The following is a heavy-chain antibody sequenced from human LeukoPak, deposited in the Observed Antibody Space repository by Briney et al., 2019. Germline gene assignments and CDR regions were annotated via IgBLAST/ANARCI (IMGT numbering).Heavy chain of an antibody. Sequence: GGSLRLSCAASGFTFSSYGMHWVRQAPGKGLEWVAVIWYDGSNKYYADSVKGRFTISRDNAKNSLYLQMNSLRAEDTAVYYCATIAAAGIDYWGQGTLVTVSS. J-gene: IGHJ4*02. CDR1: GFTFSSYG. V-gene: IGHV3-33*03. CDR2: IWYDGSNK. D-gene: IGHD6-13*01. CDR3: ATIAAAGIDY.